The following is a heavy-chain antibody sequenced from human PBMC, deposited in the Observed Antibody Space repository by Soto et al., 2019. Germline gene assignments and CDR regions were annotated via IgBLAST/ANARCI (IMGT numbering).Heavy chain of an antibody. CDR2: IYYTGRT. J-gene: IGHJ4*02. CDR1: GGCVTSGRFY. Sequence: QVQLQESGPGLVKPSETLSLTCTVSGGCVTSGRFYWSWSRQPPGKGLEWIGYIYYTGRTSYTSSLKSRVTISFDTPENQFSLKLSSVTAAVTAKYYCARSGASSGWLGGQGTQVTVPS. D-gene: IGHD6-19*01. V-gene: IGHV4-61*01. CDR3: ARSGASSGWL.